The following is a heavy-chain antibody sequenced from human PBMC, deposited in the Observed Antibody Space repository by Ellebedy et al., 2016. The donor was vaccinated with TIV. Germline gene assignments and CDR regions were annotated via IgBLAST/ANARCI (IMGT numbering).Heavy chain of an antibody. CDR3: ARHSTVTTIGT. Sequence: MPSETLSLTCAVYGGSFSVYYWGWIRQPPGKGLEWIGSFSQSGSTYYNPSLTSRVTISVDTSKNQFSLKLSSVTAADTAIFYCARHSTVTTIGTWGQGALVTVSS. CDR2: FSQSGST. D-gene: IGHD4-17*01. CDR1: GGSFSVYY. V-gene: IGHV4-34*01. J-gene: IGHJ5*02.